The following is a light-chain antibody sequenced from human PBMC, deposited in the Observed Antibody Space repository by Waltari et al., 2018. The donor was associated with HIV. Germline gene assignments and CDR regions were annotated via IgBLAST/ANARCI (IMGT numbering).Light chain of an antibody. CDR2: KNN. V-gene: IGLV1-47*01. J-gene: IGLJ3*02. CDR3: ATWDDSLSGRV. Sequence: HSVLTQPPSASGTPGQRVTISCSGSSSNIGSNNVYWYYHLPGTAPKLLIYKNNQRPSGVPDRFSGSKSGASASLAISGLRSEDEADYYCATWDDSLSGRVFGGGTKLTVL. CDR1: SSNIGSNN.